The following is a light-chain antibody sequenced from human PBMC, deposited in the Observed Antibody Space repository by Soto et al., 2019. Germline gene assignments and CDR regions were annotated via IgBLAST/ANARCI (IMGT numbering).Light chain of an antibody. CDR2: GNS. CDR3: QSYDISLSGSIV. CDR1: SSNIGAGYD. J-gene: IGLJ2*01. Sequence: QSVLTQPPSVSGAPGQRVTISCTGSSSNIGAGYDVQWYQQLPGTAPKVLIYGNSNRPSGVPDRFSGSKSGTSASLAITGLLADDEADYYCQSYDISLSGSIVFGGGTQLTVL. V-gene: IGLV1-40*01.